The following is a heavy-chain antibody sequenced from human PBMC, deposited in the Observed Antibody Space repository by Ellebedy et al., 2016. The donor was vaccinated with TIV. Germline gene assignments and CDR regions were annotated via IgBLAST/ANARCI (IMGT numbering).Heavy chain of an antibody. Sequence: ASVKVSCKASGYTFTSYGITWVRQAPGQGLEWMGWISAYNGNTNHAQKFQGRVTMTTDTSTSTAYMELSSLRSEDTAVYYCANGGGLLTGPYGFDYWGQGTLVTVSS. V-gene: IGHV1-18*04. CDR3: ANGGGLLTGPYGFDY. D-gene: IGHD3-9*01. CDR2: ISAYNGNT. J-gene: IGHJ4*02. CDR1: GYTFTSYG.